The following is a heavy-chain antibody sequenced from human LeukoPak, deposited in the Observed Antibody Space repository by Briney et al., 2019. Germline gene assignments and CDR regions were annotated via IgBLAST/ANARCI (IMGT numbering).Heavy chain of an antibody. CDR3: ARSESYNSAAYNPT. J-gene: IGHJ5*02. Sequence: GGSLRLSCAASGFTVSHNYMSWVRQAPGKGLEWVSNIYNDGRTYYRDSVKGRFTISRDDSENTLYLQMNNLRAEDTAVYYCARSESYNSAAYNPTWGQGTLVTVSS. CDR1: GFTVSHNY. V-gene: IGHV3-66*01. CDR2: IYNDGRT. D-gene: IGHD3-16*01.